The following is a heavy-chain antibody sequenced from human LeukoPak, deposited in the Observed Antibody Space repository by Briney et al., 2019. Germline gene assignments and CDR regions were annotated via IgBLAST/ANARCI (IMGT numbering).Heavy chain of an antibody. CDR1: GGSFSGYY. J-gene: IGHJ3*02. D-gene: IGHD3-22*01. CDR2: INHSGST. Sequence: SETLSLTCAVYGGSFSGYYWSWIRQPPGKGLEWIGEINHSGSTNYNPSLKSRVTISVDTSKNQFSLKLSSVTAADTAVYYCARDTDYYDSSGYYAFDIWGQGTMVTVSS. CDR3: ARDTDYYDSSGYYAFDI. V-gene: IGHV4-34*01.